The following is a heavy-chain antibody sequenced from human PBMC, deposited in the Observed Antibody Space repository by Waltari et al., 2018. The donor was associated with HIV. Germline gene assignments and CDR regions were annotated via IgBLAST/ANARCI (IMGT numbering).Heavy chain of an antibody. CDR1: GYTFTSYD. J-gene: IGHJ4*02. D-gene: IGHD2-8*02. V-gene: IGHV1-8*01. CDR3: ARGNWWSFIY. CDR2: MNPNRGNS. Sequence: QVQLVQSGAEVKKPGASVKVSCKASGYTFTSYDINWVRQATGQGLEWMGWMNPNRGNSGYSQKFQGRATITRNTSISTAYRGLNSLRSEDTAEYYCARGNWWSFIYWGQGSLVTVSS.